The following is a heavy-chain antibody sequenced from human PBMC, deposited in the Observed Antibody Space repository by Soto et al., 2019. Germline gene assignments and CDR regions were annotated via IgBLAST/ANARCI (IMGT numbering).Heavy chain of an antibody. CDR2: ISGSSTYV. J-gene: IGHJ3*01. D-gene: IGHD3-10*01. CDR3: SRGGAYYYGSGTDAFDV. V-gene: IGHV3-21*01. Sequence: EVQLLESGGGLVKPGGSLRLSCAASGFTFSKYIMNWVRQPPGQGLEWVASISGSSTYVYYADSLKGRIAISRDNAKNSLSLELNTLRVEDTAVYYCSRGGAYYYGSGTDAFDVWGQGTLVTVSS. CDR1: GFTFSKYI.